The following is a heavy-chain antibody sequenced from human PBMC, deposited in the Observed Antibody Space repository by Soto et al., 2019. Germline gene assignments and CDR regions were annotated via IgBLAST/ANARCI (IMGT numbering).Heavy chain of an antibody. V-gene: IGHV4-34*01. CDR2: INHSGST. CDR3: ARGPYDYGSGSYQNYYYGKDV. CDR1: GGSFSGYH. J-gene: IGHJ6*02. D-gene: IGHD3-10*01. Sequence: SETLSLTCAVYGGSFSGYHWSWIRQPPGKGLEWIGEINHSGSTNYNPSLKSRVTISVDTSKNQFSLKLSYMTAADTAVYYCARGPYDYGSGSYQNYYYGKDVWGQGTTVTVSS.